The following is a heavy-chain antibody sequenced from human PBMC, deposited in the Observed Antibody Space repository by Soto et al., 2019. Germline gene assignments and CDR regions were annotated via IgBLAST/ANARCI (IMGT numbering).Heavy chain of an antibody. V-gene: IGHV1-18*01. Sequence: QVQLVQSGAEVKKPGASVKVSCKASGYTFTSYGISWVRQAPGQGLEWMGWISAYNGNTNYAQKLQGRGTMTTDTSTSTGYMELRSLRSDDTAVDYCARVGETWDGEPYYFDYWGQGTLVTVSS. D-gene: IGHD1-26*01. CDR1: GYTFTSYG. J-gene: IGHJ4*02. CDR3: ARVGETWDGEPYYFDY. CDR2: ISAYNGNT.